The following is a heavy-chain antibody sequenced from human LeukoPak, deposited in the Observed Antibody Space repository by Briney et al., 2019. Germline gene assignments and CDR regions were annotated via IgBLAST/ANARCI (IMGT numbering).Heavy chain of an antibody. Sequence: ASVKVSCKASGYTFTSYDINWVRQATGQGLEWMGWMNPNSGDTGYAQKFQGRVTMTRNTSISTAYMELSSLRSEDTAVYYCARGLFGRKQQLVLIYWGQGTLVTVSS. CDR3: ARGLFGRKQQLVLIY. CDR2: MNPNSGDT. J-gene: IGHJ4*02. CDR1: GYTFTSYD. V-gene: IGHV1-8*01. D-gene: IGHD6-13*01.